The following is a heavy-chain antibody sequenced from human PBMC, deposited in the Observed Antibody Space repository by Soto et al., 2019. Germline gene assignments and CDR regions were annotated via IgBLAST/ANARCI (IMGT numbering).Heavy chain of an antibody. Sequence: GASVKVSCKVSGYTLTELSMHWVRQAPGKGLEWMGGFDPEDGETIYAQKFQGRVTMTEDTSTDTAYMELGSLRSEDTAVYYCATLFSPSDYYDSSGLWGQGTMVTVSS. CDR3: ATLFSPSDYYDSSGL. CDR1: GYTLTELS. V-gene: IGHV1-24*01. CDR2: FDPEDGET. J-gene: IGHJ3*01. D-gene: IGHD3-22*01.